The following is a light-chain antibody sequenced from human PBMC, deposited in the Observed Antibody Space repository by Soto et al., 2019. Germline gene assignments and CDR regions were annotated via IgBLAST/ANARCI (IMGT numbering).Light chain of an antibody. CDR3: RSYTSSSTPV. J-gene: IGLJ3*02. V-gene: IGLV2-14*01. Sequence: QSALTQPASVSGSPGQSITISCTGTSSDVGGYNYVSWYQQHPGKAPKLMIYEVSNRPSGVSNRFSGSKSGNTASLTISGLQAEDEAEYYCRSYTSSSTPVFGGGTKLTVL. CDR1: SSDVGGYNY. CDR2: EVS.